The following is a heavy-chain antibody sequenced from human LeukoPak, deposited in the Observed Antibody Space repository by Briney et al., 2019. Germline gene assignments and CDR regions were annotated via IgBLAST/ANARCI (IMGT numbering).Heavy chain of an antibody. Sequence: SETLFLTCAVYGGSFSGSYWSWIRQPPGKELEWIGEINHSGSTNYNPSLKSRVTISVYTSKNQFSLKLSSVTAADTAVYYCASCSTSCFSSPFDYWGQGTLVTVSS. D-gene: IGHD2-2*01. V-gene: IGHV4-34*01. CDR2: INHSGST. J-gene: IGHJ4*02. CDR1: GGSFSGSY. CDR3: ASCSTSCFSSPFDY.